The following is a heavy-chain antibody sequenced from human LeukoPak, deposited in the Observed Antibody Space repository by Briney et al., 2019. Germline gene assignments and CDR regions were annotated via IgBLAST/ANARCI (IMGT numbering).Heavy chain of an antibody. Sequence: SETLSLTCTVSGGSISSSRYYWGWIRQPPGKGLEWIGNIYYSGSTYYNPSLESRVTISVDTSKNQFSLKLSSVTAADTAVYYCARDTASGYYATSGWFDPWGQGTLVTVSS. CDR2: IYYSGST. V-gene: IGHV4-39*07. J-gene: IGHJ5*02. CDR1: GGSISSSRYY. CDR3: ARDTASGYYATSGWFDP. D-gene: IGHD3-22*01.